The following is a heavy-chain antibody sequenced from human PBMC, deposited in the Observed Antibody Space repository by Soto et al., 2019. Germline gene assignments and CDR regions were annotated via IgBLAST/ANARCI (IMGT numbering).Heavy chain of an antibody. J-gene: IGHJ4*01. CDR2: ISGNSGKT. Sequence: LRLSCTASGFTFSSYAMSWVRQAPGKELEWVSTISGNSGKTNYAESVKGRFSISRDNSKNTVHLQLDSLRAEDTAVYFCAKLGFVLMELYYFHQWGHGTLVTVSS. D-gene: IGHD2-8*01. CDR3: AKLGFVLMELYYFHQ. CDR1: GFTFSSYA. V-gene: IGHV3-23*01.